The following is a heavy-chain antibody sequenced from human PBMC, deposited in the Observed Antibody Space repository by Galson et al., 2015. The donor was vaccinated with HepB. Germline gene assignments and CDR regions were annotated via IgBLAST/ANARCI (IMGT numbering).Heavy chain of an antibody. CDR3: ARRTGSYFDVILGRFDC. J-gene: IGHJ4*02. D-gene: IGHD1-26*01. Sequence: SLRLSCAASGFTFSSYWMSWVRQAPGKGLEWVADIKQNGNEKYYVDSVRGRSTISRDNAKNSLYLQMNSLRAEDTAVYYCARRTGSYFDVILGRFDCWGQGTLVTVSS. CDR1: GFTFSSYW. V-gene: IGHV3-7*01. CDR2: IKQNGNEK.